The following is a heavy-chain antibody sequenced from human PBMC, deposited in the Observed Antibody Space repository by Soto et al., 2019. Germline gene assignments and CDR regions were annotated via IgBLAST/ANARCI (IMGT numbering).Heavy chain of an antibody. D-gene: IGHD2-15*01. V-gene: IGHV4-30-4*01. CDR1: GVSISSDDHY. J-gene: IGHJ5*02. CDR3: AREVMGSCSGGSCHKWFDP. CDR2: FFHSGCT. Sequence: QVQLQESGPGLVRPSQTLSLTCAVSGVSISSDDHYWSWIRQPPGKGLEWIGYFFHSGCTDYNPCLRSRLLISGDTSKNQVSLTLNSVTAADSAVYCCAREVMGSCSGGSCHKWFDPWGQGTLVIVSS.